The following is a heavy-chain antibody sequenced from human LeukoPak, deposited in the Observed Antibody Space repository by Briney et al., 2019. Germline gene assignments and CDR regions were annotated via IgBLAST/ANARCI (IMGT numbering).Heavy chain of an antibody. CDR1: GFTFSSYA. J-gene: IGHJ4*02. V-gene: IGHV3-30*04. CDR3: ARDGSYYGSGSYYNAGGYFDY. Sequence: GGSLRLSCAASGFTFSSYAMHWVRQAPGKGLEWVAVISYDGSNKYYADPVKGRFTISRDNSKNTLYLQMNSLRAEDTAVYYCARDGSYYGSGSYYNAGGYFDYWGQGTLVTVSS. D-gene: IGHD3-10*01. CDR2: ISYDGSNK.